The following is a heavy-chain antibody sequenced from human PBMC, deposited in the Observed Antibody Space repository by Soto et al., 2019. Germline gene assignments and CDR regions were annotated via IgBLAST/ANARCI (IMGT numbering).Heavy chain of an antibody. Sequence: QVQLVQSGAEVKKPGSSVTVSCKASGGTFSSYTISWVRQAPGQGLEWMGGIIPIFGTANHAQKFQGRVTXTXXXSXRTAYMELSSLRSEDTAVYYCARGNHRWLQLWYFDLWGRGTLVTVSS. CDR1: GGTFSSYT. V-gene: IGHV1-69*05. J-gene: IGHJ2*01. CDR3: ARGNHRWLQLWYFDL. D-gene: IGHD5-12*01. CDR2: IIPIFGTA.